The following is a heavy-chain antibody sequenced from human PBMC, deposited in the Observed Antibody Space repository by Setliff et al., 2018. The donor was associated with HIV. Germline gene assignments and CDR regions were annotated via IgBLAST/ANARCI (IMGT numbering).Heavy chain of an antibody. V-gene: IGHV4-34*01. CDR1: GGSFSGYY. J-gene: IGHJ6*03. Sequence: ASETLSLTCAVYGGSFSGYYWSWIRQPPGKGLEWLGEIDHTGSTNYNLSLKSRITMSADPSKNQFPLKVRSVIAADTALYYCARGRNYGSPYFYYMDVWATGTTVTVSS. D-gene: IGHD3-10*01. CDR3: ARGRNYGSPYFYYMDV. CDR2: IDHTGST.